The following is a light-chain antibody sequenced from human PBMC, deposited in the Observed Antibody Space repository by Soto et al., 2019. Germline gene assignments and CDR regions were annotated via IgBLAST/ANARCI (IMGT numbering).Light chain of an antibody. CDR3: QQYNTCPLT. Sequence: DIQMTQSPSTLSASVGDRVTITCRASQSISIWLAWYQQKPGKAPKLLIYKASSLESGVPSSFSGSGSGTEFTLTISSLQPDDFATYYCQQYNTCPLTFGGGTTVELK. V-gene: IGKV1-5*03. CDR2: KAS. J-gene: IGKJ4*01. CDR1: QSISIW.